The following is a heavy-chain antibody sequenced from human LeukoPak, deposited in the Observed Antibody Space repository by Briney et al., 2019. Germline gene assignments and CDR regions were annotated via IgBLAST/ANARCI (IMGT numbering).Heavy chain of an antibody. Sequence: GGSLRLSCTASGFTFGDYIMSWFRQAPGKGLEWVGFIRRKAYGGTTEYAASVKGRFTISRDDSKSIAYMQMNSLKTEDTAMYYCTRPARISMIVGDLGYFHYWGQGTLVTVSS. CDR1: GFTFGDYI. V-gene: IGHV3-49*03. CDR2: IRRKAYGGTT. CDR3: TRPARISMIVGDLGYFHY. J-gene: IGHJ4*02. D-gene: IGHD3-22*01.